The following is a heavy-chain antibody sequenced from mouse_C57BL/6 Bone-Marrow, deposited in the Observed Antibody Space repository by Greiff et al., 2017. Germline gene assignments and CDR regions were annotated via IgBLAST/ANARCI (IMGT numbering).Heavy chain of an antibody. J-gene: IGHJ4*01. V-gene: IGHV1-64*01. CDR1: GYTFTSYW. CDR3: APDGYFPMDY. Sequence: VQLQQSGAELVKPGASVKLSCKASGYTFTSYWMHWVKQRPGQGLEWIGMIHPNSGSTNYNEKFKSKATLTVDKSSSTAYMQLSSLTSEDSAVYYCAPDGYFPMDYWGQGTSVTVSS. D-gene: IGHD2-3*01. CDR2: IHPNSGST.